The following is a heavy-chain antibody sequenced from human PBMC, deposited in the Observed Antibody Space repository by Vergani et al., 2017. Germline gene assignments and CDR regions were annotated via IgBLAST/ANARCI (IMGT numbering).Heavy chain of an antibody. V-gene: IGHV4-59*01. CDR3: ARDRSTAGGLDY. J-gene: IGHJ4*02. CDR2: IYYSGST. CDR1: GGSISSYY. D-gene: IGHD6-13*01. Sequence: QVQLQESGPGLVKPSETLSLTCTVSGGSISSYYWSWIRQPPGKGLEWIGYIYYSGSTNYNPSLKSRVTISVDTSKNQFSRKLSSVTAADTAVYYCARDRSTAGGLDYWGQGTLVTVSS.